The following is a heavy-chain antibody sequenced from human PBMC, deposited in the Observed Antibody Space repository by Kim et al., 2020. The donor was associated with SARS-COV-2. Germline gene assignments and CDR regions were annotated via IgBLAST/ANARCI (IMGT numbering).Heavy chain of an antibody. CDR2: ST. Sequence: STSCNPSLTSRITISVDTSKNQFSLKLSSVTAADTAVYYCALHSGAHFDYWGQGTLVTVSS. V-gene: IGHV4-59*01. CDR3: ALHSGAHFDY. D-gene: IGHD2-15*01. J-gene: IGHJ4*02.